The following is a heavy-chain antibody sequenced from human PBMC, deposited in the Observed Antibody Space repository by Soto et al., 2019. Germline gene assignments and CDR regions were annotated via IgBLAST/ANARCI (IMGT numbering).Heavy chain of an antibody. D-gene: IGHD3-22*01. CDR3: ASRDYYDSSRFDY. CDR2: IHYSGST. CDR1: GGSISTTIYY. Sequence: SETLSLPCRVSGGSISTTIYYWGWIRQPPGKRLEWIGTIHYSGSTYYNPSLKSRVTISVDTSKNQFSLKLSSVTAADTAVYYCASRDYYDSSRFDYWGQGTLVTVSS. V-gene: IGHV4-39*01. J-gene: IGHJ4*02.